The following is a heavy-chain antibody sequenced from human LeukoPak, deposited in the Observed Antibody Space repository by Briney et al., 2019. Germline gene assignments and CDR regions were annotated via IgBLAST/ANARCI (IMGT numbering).Heavy chain of an antibody. CDR2: ILHNGDST. CDR3: AKGSYYDSSGSFYFDY. J-gene: IGHJ4*02. D-gene: IGHD3-22*01. CDR1: GFTCSTYV. Sequence: GGSLRLSCAASGFTCSTYVMSWVRQAPGKGLEWLSLILHNGDSTYYADSAKGRFTISRDNSKNTLYVQVNSLGTEDTAAYYCAKGSYYDSSGSFYFDYWGQGTLVTVSS. V-gene: IGHV3-23*01.